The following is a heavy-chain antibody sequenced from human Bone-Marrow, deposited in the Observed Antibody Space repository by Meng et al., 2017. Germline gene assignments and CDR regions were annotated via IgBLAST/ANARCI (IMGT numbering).Heavy chain of an antibody. Sequence: GESLKISCAASGFTFSDYYMSWIRQAPGKGLEWVSYISSSSSYIYYADSVKGRFTISRDNAKNSLYLQMNSLRAEDTAVYYCARDRPSDYYYGMDVWGQGTTVTVSS. CDR1: GFTFSDYY. J-gene: IGHJ6*02. CDR3: ARDRPSDYYYGMDV. V-gene: IGHV3-11*06. CDR2: ISSSSSYI.